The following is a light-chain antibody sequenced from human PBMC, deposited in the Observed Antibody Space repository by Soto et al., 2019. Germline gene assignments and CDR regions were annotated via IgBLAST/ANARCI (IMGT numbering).Light chain of an antibody. CDR2: DVS. CDR3: SSHPSSSSLCV. CDR1: SSDVGGYNY. J-gene: IGLJ1*01. V-gene: IGLV2-14*01. Sequence: QSALTQPASVSVSPGQSITISCTGTSSDVGGYNYVSWYQQQPGKAPKLMIYDVSNRPSGFSNRFSGSKSGNTAYLTISGLQAEDEADDYCSSHPSSSSLCVFGAGTKLTVL.